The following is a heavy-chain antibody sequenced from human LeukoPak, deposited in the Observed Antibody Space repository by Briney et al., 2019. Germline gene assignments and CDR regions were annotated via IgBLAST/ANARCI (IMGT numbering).Heavy chain of an antibody. CDR3: AKHPYHITMIVVVIGFRICRYFDL. CDR1: GFTFSSYA. Sequence: PGGSLRLSCAASGFTFSSYAMSWVRQAPGKGLEWVSAISGSGGSTYYADSVKGRFTISRDNSENTLYLQMNSLRAEDTAVYYCAKHPYHITMIVVVIGFRICRYFDLWGRGTLVTVSS. D-gene: IGHD3-22*01. CDR2: ISGSGGST. J-gene: IGHJ2*01. V-gene: IGHV3-23*01.